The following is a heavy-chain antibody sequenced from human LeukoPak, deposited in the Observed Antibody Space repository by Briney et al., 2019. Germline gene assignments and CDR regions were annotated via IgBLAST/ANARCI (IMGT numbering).Heavy chain of an antibody. J-gene: IGHJ4*02. V-gene: IGHV4-4*07. D-gene: IGHD6-19*01. Sequence: PSETLSLTCTVSGGSISSYYWSWIRQPAGKGLEWIGRIYTSGSTNYNPSLKSRVTMSVDTSKNQFSLKLSSVTAADTAVYYCARDNIGQWLPEDYFDYWGQGTLVNVSS. CDR2: IYTSGST. CDR1: GGSISSYY. CDR3: ARDNIGQWLPEDYFDY.